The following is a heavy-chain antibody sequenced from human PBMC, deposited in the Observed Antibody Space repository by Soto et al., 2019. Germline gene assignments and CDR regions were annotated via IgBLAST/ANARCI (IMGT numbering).Heavy chain of an antibody. Sequence: ESGGGLVQPGGSLRLSCAASGFTFDEFAMHWVRQAPGRGLEWVSGISWNTGSIGYADSVKGRFTISRDNAKSSLYLQMNSLRPEDTAVYYCAKDMSEVGAVTISLDHWGQGALVTVSS. CDR1: GFTFDEFA. V-gene: IGHV3-9*01. CDR3: AKDMSEVGAVTISLDH. J-gene: IGHJ4*02. D-gene: IGHD4-17*01. CDR2: ISWNTGSI.